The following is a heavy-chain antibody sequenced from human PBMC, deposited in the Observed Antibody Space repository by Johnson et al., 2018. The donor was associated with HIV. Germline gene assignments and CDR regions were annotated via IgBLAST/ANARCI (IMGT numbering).Heavy chain of an antibody. J-gene: IGHJ3*02. CDR3: ARGSARRDGERVIAGGAFDI. V-gene: IGHV3-13*01. CDR1: GFTFSSYD. Sequence: EVQVVESGGGVVQPGGSLRLSCAASGFTFSSYDMHWVRQATGKGLEWVSAIGTAGDTYYPGSVKGRFTISRANAKNSLYLQMNSLRAGDTAVYYCARGSARRDGERVIAGGAFDIWGQGTMVTVSS. CDR2: IGTAGDT. D-gene: IGHD2/OR15-2a*01.